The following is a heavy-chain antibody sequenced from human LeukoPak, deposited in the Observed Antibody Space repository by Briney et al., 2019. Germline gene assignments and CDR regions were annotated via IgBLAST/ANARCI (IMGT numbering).Heavy chain of an antibody. Sequence: GGSLRLSCAGSGLTFSNYAMSWVRQAPGRGLEWVSVISGTVNSEYYADSVKGRFTISRDSSENTLYLQMNSLRDEDTAIYFCAKLPRHCSSSSYWGQGTLVTVSS. V-gene: IGHV3-23*01. CDR1: GLTFSNYA. CDR2: ISGTVNSE. J-gene: IGHJ4*02. CDR3: AKLPRHCSSSSY. D-gene: IGHD6-6*01.